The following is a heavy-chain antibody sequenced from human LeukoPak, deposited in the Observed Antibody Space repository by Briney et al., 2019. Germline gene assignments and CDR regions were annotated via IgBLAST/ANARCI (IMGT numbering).Heavy chain of an antibody. V-gene: IGHV4-30-4*01. J-gene: IGHJ5*02. CDR3: ARESVAARPGHNWFDP. Sequence: PSETLSLTCTVSGGSISSGDYYWSWIRQPPGKGLEWIGYIYYSGSTYYNPSLKSRVTISVDTSKNQFSLKLSSVTAADTAVYYCARESVAARPGHNWFDPWGQGTLVTVSS. CDR1: GGSISSGDYY. CDR2: IYYSGST. D-gene: IGHD6-6*01.